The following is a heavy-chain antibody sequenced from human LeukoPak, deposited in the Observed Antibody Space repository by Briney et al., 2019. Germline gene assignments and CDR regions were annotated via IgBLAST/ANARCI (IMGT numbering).Heavy chain of an antibody. D-gene: IGHD6-19*01. Sequence: GGSLRLSCAASGFTFSSYSMNWVRQAPGKGLEWVAVISYDGSNKYYADSVKGRFTISRDNSKNTLYLQMNSLRAEDTAVYYCAKVSSGWYSHSWGQGTLVTVSS. J-gene: IGHJ4*02. CDR3: AKVSSGWYSHS. V-gene: IGHV3-30*18. CDR2: ISYDGSNK. CDR1: GFTFSSYS.